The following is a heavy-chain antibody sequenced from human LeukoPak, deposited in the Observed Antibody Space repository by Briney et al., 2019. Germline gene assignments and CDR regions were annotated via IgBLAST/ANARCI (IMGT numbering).Heavy chain of an antibody. CDR2: IRYDGSNK. D-gene: IGHD3-10*01. Sequence: PGGSLRLSCAASGFTFSSYGMHWVRQAPGKWLEWVAFIRYDGSNKYYADSVKGRFTISRDNSKNTLYLQMNSLRAEDTAVYYCAKDGVWFGESDYYYYMDVWGKGTTVTISS. CDR3: AKDGVWFGESDYYYYMDV. V-gene: IGHV3-30*02. J-gene: IGHJ6*03. CDR1: GFTFSSYG.